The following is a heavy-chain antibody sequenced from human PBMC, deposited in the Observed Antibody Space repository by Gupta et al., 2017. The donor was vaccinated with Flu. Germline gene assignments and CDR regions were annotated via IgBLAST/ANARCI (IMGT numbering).Heavy chain of an antibody. CDR1: GFNFIDAY. Sequence: EGQLVESGGGLIEPGGSLRLSCAASGFNFIDAYLNWVGQAPGKGLEWVGRLKSHADGGTTDYGPPVKGRFTISRDDSKNTLFLQMRSLQAEDTAMYFCTTDSSGGITFDIWGQGTIVPVSS. CDR2: LKSHADGGTT. CDR3: TTDSSGGITFDI. V-gene: IGHV3-15*01. D-gene: IGHD3-16*01. J-gene: IGHJ3*02.